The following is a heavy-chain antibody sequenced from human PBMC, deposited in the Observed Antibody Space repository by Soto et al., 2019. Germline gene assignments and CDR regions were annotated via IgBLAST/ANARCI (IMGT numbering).Heavy chain of an antibody. CDR1: GFTFRNHG. V-gene: IGHV3-33*01. CDR2: IWYDGSNK. CDR3: ARDRSSTYFDY. Sequence: SLRLSCAASGFTFRNHGMHWVRQAPGKGLEWVAVIWYDGSNKYYADSVKGRFTISRDNSKNTLYLQMNSLRAEDTAIYYCARDRSSTYFDYWGQGTQVTVSS. J-gene: IGHJ4*02. D-gene: IGHD6-19*01.